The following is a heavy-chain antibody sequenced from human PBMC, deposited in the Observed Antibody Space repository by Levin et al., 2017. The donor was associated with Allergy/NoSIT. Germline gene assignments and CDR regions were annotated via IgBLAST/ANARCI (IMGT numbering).Heavy chain of an antibody. J-gene: IGHJ3*01. CDR3: AKSRDEAMVRGVAFDF. D-gene: IGHD5-18*01. Sequence: GESLKISCAASGFTFSSHAMNWVRQSPGKGLEWVSSISGSGDSTKYADSVKGRFTISSDSSKNTVYLQLNSLRAEDTAIYYCAKSRDEAMVRGVAFDFWNQGTMVTVAS. V-gene: IGHV3-23*01. CDR1: GFTFSSHA. CDR2: ISGSGDST.